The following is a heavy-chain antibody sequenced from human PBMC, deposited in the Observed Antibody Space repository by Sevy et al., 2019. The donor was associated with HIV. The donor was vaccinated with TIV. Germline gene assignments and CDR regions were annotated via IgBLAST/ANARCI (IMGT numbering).Heavy chain of an antibody. CDR1: GFPFNKEW. CDR2: IKSKKDGGAT. D-gene: IGHD3-16*01. V-gene: IGHV3-15*01. CDR3: SSQGERY. J-gene: IGHJ4*02. Sequence: GGSLRLSCSASGFPFNKEWMSWVRQAPGKGLEWVDRIKSKKDGGATDYAAPANGRFTISRDDSKNTLYLQMNSLKIEDTGFYYCSSQGERYWGLGTLVTVSS.